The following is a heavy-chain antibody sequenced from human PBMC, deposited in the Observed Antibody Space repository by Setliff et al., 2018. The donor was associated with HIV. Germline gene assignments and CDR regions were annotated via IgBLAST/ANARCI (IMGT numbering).Heavy chain of an antibody. Sequence: SETLSLTCTVSGGSISSSNYFGGWIRQPPGKGLGWIASIYYSGSTYHNPSLKSRVTISVEASKNQISLKLTAVTAADSAVYYCAREGDGIDFWGQGTLVTVSS. J-gene: IGHJ4*02. CDR2: IYYSGST. V-gene: IGHV4-39*02. CDR1: GGSISSSNYF. CDR3: AREGDGIDF. D-gene: IGHD2-21*02.